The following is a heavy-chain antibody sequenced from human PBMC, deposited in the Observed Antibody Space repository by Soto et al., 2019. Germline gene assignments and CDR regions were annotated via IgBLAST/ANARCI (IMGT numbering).Heavy chain of an antibody. J-gene: IGHJ4*02. Sequence: GESLKISCKGSGYSFTNHWIGWVRQMPGKGLEWMGIIYPGDSDTRYSPSFQGQVTISVDKSISTAYLQWSSLKASDTAMYYCARDKVSTLISFDYWGQGTLVTVS. V-gene: IGHV5-51*01. CDR1: GYSFTNHW. CDR2: IYPGDSDT. CDR3: ARDKVSTLISFDY. D-gene: IGHD5-12*01.